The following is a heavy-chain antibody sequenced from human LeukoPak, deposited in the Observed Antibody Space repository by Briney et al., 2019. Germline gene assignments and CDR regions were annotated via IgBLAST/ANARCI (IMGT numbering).Heavy chain of an antibody. V-gene: IGHV4-34*01. CDR2: INHSGST. Sequence: SETLSLTCAVYGGSFSGYYWSWIRQPPGKGLEWIGEINHSGSTNYNPSLKSRVTISVDTSKNQFSLKLSSVTAADTAVYYCARGGGMTTVTKECYFDYWGQGTLVTVSS. J-gene: IGHJ4*02. CDR3: ARGGGMTTVTKECYFDY. D-gene: IGHD4-17*01. CDR1: GGSFSGYY.